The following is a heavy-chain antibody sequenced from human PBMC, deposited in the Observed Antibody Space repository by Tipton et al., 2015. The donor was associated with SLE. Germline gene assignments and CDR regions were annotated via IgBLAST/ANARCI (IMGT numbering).Heavy chain of an antibody. D-gene: IGHD2-15*01. CDR2: IYYSGST. J-gene: IGHJ5*02. CDR3: ARDRPDCSGGSCYPRWFDP. Sequence: TLSLTCTVSGGSISSSSYYWGWIRQPPGKGLEWIGSIYYSGSTYYNPSLKSRVTMSVDTSKNQFSLKLSSVTAADTAVYYCARDRPDCSGGSCYPRWFDPWGQGTLVTVSS. V-gene: IGHV4-39*07. CDR1: GGSISSSSYY.